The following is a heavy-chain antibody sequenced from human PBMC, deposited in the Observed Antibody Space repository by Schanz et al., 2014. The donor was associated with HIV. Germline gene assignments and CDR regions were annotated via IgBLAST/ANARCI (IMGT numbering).Heavy chain of an antibody. J-gene: IGHJ4*02. CDR3: ARRRGWGSYRYFPYGLDV. D-gene: IGHD3-16*02. Sequence: QVQLVQSGAEVKEPGASVKVSCKPYGHIFTGYLIHWVRQAPGQGLEWMGWIDPNSGATDSAQKFQGRVTMTRDTSISTAFMELSSLRSDDTAVYYCARRRGWGSYRYFPYGLDVWGQGTLVTVSS. CDR2: IDPNSGAT. V-gene: IGHV1-2*02. CDR1: GHIFTGYL.